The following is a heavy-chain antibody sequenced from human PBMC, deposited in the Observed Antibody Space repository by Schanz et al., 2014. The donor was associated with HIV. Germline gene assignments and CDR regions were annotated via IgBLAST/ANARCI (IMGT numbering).Heavy chain of an antibody. CDR3: AKPEYDSSGNSQSHFDY. D-gene: IGHD3-22*01. CDR2: ISESGGRT. V-gene: IGHV3-23*04. CDR1: GFNFNSYG. J-gene: IGHJ4*02. Sequence: VQLVESGGGVVQPGRSLRLSCVASGFNFNSYGMHWVRQAPGKGLEWVSSISESGGRTYYADSVNGRFTISRDNSKNTLYLQMTTLRTEDTAVYYCAKPEYDSSGNSQSHFDYWGQGTLVTVSS.